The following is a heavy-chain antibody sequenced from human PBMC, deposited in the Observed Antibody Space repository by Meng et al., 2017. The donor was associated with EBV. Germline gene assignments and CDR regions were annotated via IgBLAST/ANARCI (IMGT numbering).Heavy chain of an antibody. CDR3: ARGRWLQPGSYFDY. J-gene: IGHJ4*02. CDR1: GGSFIVSY. V-gene: IGHV4-34*01. Sequence: VEPRPWGAGLLHPSETLSLTGAVYGGSFIVSYCSWIRQPPGKGLEWIGEIKHSGSTNYNPSLKSRVTISVDTSKNQFSLKLSSVTAADTAVYYCARGRWLQPGSYFDYWGQGTLVTVSS. CDR2: IKHSGST. D-gene: IGHD5-24*01.